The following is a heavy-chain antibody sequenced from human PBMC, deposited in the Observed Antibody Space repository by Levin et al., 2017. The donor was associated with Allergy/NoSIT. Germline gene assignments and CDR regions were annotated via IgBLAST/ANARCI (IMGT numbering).Heavy chain of an antibody. CDR3: ASGSGYDYSVFDY. CDR2: IYSGGST. D-gene: IGHD5-12*01. Sequence: GGSLRLSCAASGFTVSSNYMSWVRQAPGKGLEWVSVIYSGGSTYYADSVKGRFTISRDNSKNTLYLQMNSLRAEDTAVYYCASGSGYDYSVFDYWGQGTLVTVSS. CDR1: GFTVSSNY. V-gene: IGHV3-66*02. J-gene: IGHJ4*02.